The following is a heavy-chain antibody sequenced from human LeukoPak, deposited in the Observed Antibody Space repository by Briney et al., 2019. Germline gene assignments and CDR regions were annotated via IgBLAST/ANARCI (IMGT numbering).Heavy chain of an antibody. CDR1: GYSFTSYW. CDR3: ARQWEAAREFDY. V-gene: IGHV5-51*01. CDR2: IYSGDSET. D-gene: IGHD6-6*01. Sequence: GESLKISSKGSGYSFTSYWIGWVRQMPGKGLEWMGIIYSGDSETRYSPSFQGQVTFSADRSISTAYLQWSSLEASDTAMYYCARQWEAAREFDYWGQGTLVTVSS. J-gene: IGHJ4*02.